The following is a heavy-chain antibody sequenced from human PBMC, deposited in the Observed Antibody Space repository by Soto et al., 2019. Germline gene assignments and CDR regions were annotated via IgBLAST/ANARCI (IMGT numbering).Heavy chain of an antibody. D-gene: IGHD5-12*01. CDR2: ISYDGSNK. CDR1: GFTFSSYA. V-gene: IGHV3-30-3*01. J-gene: IGHJ3*02. Sequence: LRLSCSASGFTFSSYAMHWVRQAPGKGLEWVAVISYDGSNKYYADSVKGRFTISGDNSKNTLYLQMNSLRAEDTAVYYCARDLGDGYNGGGAFDIWGQGTMVTVSS. CDR3: ARDLGDGYNGGGAFDI.